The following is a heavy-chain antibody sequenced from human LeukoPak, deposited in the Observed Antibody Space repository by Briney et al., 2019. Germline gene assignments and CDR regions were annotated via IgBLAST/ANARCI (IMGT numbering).Heavy chain of an antibody. CDR2: IYYSGST. CDR1: GDSVSSGSHY. V-gene: IGHV4-61*01. J-gene: IGHJ5*02. Sequence: PSETLSLTCTVSGDSVSSGSHYWSWIRQPPGKGLEWIGYIYYSGSTNYNPSLKSRVTISIDTSKNQFSLELSSVTAAETAVYYCVRAARYYWFDPWGQGTLVTVSS. D-gene: IGHD1-14*01. CDR3: VRAARYYWFDP.